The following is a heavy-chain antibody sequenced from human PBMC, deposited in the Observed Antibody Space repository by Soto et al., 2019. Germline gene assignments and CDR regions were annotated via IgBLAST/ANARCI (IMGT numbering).Heavy chain of an antibody. CDR1: GFTFSSYH. V-gene: IGHV3-48*01. D-gene: IGHD6-19*01. CDR2: ISSSISTISTI. Sequence: EVQLVDSGGGLVQPGGSLRLSCAASGFTFSSYHMNWVRQAPGKGLEWVSYISSSISTISTIYYADSVKGRFTISRDNAKNSLYLQMNSLRAEDTAVYYCARGGLAVAGTLDYWGQVTLVTVSS. J-gene: IGHJ4*02. CDR3: ARGGLAVAGTLDY.